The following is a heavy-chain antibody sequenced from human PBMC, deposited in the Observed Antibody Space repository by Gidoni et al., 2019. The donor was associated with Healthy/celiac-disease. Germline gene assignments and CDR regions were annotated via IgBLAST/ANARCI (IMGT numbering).Heavy chain of an antibody. Sequence: EVQLVESGGGLVKPGGSLRLSCAASGFTFGNAVMSWVRQAPGKGLEWVGRIKSKTDGGTTDYAAPVKGRFTISRDDSKNTLYLQMNSLKTEDTAVYYCTTNYDSSGDDAFDIWGQGTMVTVSS. CDR1: GFTFGNAV. V-gene: IGHV3-15*01. J-gene: IGHJ3*02. CDR2: IKSKTDGGTT. D-gene: IGHD3-22*01. CDR3: TTNYDSSGDDAFDI.